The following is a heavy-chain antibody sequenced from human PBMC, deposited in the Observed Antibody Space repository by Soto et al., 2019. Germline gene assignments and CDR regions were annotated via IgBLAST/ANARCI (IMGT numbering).Heavy chain of an antibody. Sequence: SETLSLTCTVSGGSISGYYWSWIRQPPGKGLDWIGFIYYSGSTTYNPSLKSRVAISVDTSKNQFSLKLSSVTAADTAVYYCARERPDGSRLDPWGQGTLVTVSS. D-gene: IGHD6-13*01. CDR1: GGSISGYY. CDR2: IYYSGST. V-gene: IGHV4-59*12. J-gene: IGHJ5*02. CDR3: ARERPDGSRLDP.